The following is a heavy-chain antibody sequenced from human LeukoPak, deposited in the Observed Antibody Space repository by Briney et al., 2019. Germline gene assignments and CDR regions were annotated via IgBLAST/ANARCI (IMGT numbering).Heavy chain of an antibody. CDR1: GFTFSSYA. CDR2: ISGSGGST. D-gene: IGHD3-10*01. V-gene: IGHV3-23*01. CDR3: AKDTSPSQSRRLWFGELLRDYYYYGMDV. Sequence: GGSLRLSCAASGFTFSSYAMSWVRQAPGEGLEWVSAISGSGGSTCYADSGKGRFTISRDNSKNTLYLQMNSQRSEDTAVYYCAKDTSPSQSRRLWFGELLRDYYYYGMDVWGQGTTVTVSS. J-gene: IGHJ6*02.